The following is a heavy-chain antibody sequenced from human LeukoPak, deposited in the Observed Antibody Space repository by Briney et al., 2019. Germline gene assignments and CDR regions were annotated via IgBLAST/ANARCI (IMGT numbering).Heavy chain of an antibody. CDR3: ARDLDWILFDY. Sequence: GGSLRLSCAASGFTFSTYWMHWVRHSRRKRLVWVSRIRPEGTTTAYADSVKGRFTISRDNAKNTLFLQMNSLSAEDTAVYYCARDLDWILFDYWGQGTLVTVSP. CDR2: IRPEGTTT. V-gene: IGHV3-74*03. CDR1: GFTFSTYW. D-gene: IGHD3-9*01. J-gene: IGHJ4*02.